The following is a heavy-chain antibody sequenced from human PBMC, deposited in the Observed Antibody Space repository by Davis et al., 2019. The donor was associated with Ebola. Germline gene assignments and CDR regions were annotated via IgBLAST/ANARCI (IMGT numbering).Heavy chain of an antibody. J-gene: IGHJ4*02. CDR1: GYTFTNFY. D-gene: IGHD4-17*01. CDR2: IHPNDGTT. V-gene: IGHV1-46*01. CDR3: ATYTMTPLPFDY. Sequence: AASVKVSCKASGYTFTNFYMHWVRQASGQGLEWMGLIHPNDGTTKYPQKFQDRLTITRDTSTSTVYMELSGLRPDDTAMYYCATYTMTPLPFDYWGQGTLVTVSS.